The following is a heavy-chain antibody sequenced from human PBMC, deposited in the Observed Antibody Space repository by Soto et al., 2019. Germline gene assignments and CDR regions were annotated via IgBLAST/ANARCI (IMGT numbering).Heavy chain of an antibody. CDR3: ATAEPRYYDFWSGYPLAAFDI. CDR1: GYTLTELY. J-gene: IGHJ3*02. Sequence: VSVEVSCKVSGYTLTELYMHWVRQAPGKGLEWMGGFDPEDGETIYAQKVEGRVTMTEDTSTDTAYMELSSLRCEDTAVYYFATAEPRYYDFWSGYPLAAFDIWGQGTMVAVSS. CDR2: FDPEDGET. V-gene: IGHV1-24*01. D-gene: IGHD3-3*01.